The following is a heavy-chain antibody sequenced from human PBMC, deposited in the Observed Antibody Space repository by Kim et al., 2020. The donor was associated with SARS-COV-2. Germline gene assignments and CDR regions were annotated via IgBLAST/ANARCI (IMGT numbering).Heavy chain of an antibody. D-gene: IGHD5-18*01. Sequence: VSVKSRITINPDTSKNQFSLQLNSVTPEDTAVYYCARDKGLWLLPTHFDYWGQGTLVTVSS. V-gene: IGHV6-1*01. J-gene: IGHJ4*02. CDR3: ARDKGLWLLPTHFDY.